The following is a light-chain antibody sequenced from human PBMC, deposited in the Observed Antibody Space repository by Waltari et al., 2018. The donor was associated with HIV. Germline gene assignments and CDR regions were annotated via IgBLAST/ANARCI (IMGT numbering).Light chain of an antibody. CDR3: QQVNGYPLT. CDR2: ATS. J-gene: IGKJ4*01. Sequence: DIQLTQSPSFLSASIGDRVTITCRASQNIYSYLVWYQHKPGRAPQVLIYATSTLQSGVPSRFSGSGSGTEFALTITNLQPDDFATYYCQQVNGYPLTFGGGTKVEIK. V-gene: IGKV1-9*01. CDR1: QNIYSY.